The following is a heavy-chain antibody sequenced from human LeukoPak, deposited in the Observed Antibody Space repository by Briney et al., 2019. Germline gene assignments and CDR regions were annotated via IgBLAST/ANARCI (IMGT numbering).Heavy chain of an antibody. CDR3: AQDRIGTYVR. CDR2: INEDGSTT. J-gene: IGHJ4*02. D-gene: IGHD3-10*01. Sequence: GGSLRLSCAASGFTFGQYAMHWVRQVPGKGLEWVSLINEDGSTTYYADLVKGRFTISRDDSKNSLYLQMNSLRTEDTALYYCAQDRIGTYVRWGQGTLVTVSS. V-gene: IGHV3-43*02. CDR1: GFTFGQYA.